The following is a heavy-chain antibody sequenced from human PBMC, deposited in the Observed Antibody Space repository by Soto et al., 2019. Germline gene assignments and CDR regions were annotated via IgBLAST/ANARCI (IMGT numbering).Heavy chain of an antibody. D-gene: IGHD6-19*01. CDR3: SKNGWYSADI. V-gene: IGHV4-4*02. Sequence: QMRLQESGPGLVKPSGTLSLAFAVSGASVSSDNWWSWVRQPPGKGLEWIGEIFHSETTNYNPSLKSRATISLEKSKNQFSLTLTSVTAADTAVYYCSKNGWYSADIWGQGTMVTVSS. CDR2: IFHSETT. CDR1: GASVSSDNW. J-gene: IGHJ3*02.